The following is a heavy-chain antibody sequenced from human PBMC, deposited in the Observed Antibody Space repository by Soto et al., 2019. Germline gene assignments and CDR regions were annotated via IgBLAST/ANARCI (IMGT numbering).Heavy chain of an antibody. D-gene: IGHD2-15*01. CDR3: ARDRGYCSGGSCNDI. V-gene: IGHV3-21*01. Sequence: EVQLVESGGGLVKPGGSLRLSCAASGFTFSSYSMNWVRQAPGKGLEWVSSISSSSSYIYYADSVKGRFTISRDNAKNSLYLQVNSLRAEDTAVYYCARDRGYCSGGSCNDIWGQGTMVTVSS. J-gene: IGHJ3*02. CDR2: ISSSSSYI. CDR1: GFTFSSYS.